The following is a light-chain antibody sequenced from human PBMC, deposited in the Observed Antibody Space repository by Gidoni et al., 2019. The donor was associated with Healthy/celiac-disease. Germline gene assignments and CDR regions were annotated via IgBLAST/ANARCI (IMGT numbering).Light chain of an antibody. V-gene: IGKV2-28*01. J-gene: IGKJ1*01. CDR3: MQALQTPRT. Sequence: DIVMTLSPLPLPVTPGELASISCRSSQSLLHSNAYNYLDWYLQKPGQSPQLLSYLGSNRASGVPDRFSGSGSGTDFTLKISRVEAEDVGVYYCMQALQTPRTFGQGTKVEIK. CDR1: QSLLHSNAYNY. CDR2: LGS.